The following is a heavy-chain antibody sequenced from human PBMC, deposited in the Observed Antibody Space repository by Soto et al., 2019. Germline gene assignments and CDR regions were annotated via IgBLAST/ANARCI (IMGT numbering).Heavy chain of an antibody. CDR3: ACRDGYNSGGFDY. D-gene: IGHD5-12*01. V-gene: IGHV4-39*07. CDR2: INHSGST. CDR1: GGSISSGGYY. Sequence: PSETLSLTCTVSGGSISSGGYYWSWIRQPPGKGPEWIGEINHSGSTNYNPSLKSRVTISVDTSKNQFSLKLSSVTAADTAVYYCACRDGYNSGGFDYWGQGTLVTVSS. J-gene: IGHJ4*02.